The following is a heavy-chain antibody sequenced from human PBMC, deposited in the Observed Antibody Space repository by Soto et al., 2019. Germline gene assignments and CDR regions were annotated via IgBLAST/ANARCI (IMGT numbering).Heavy chain of an antibody. CDR3: ARDFFDSSDYTTNWFDP. J-gene: IGHJ5*02. CDR1: GGPISNSRFY. D-gene: IGHD3-22*01. V-gene: IGHV4-39*01. CDR2: IYHTGNA. Sequence: ASETLSLTCSVSGGPISNSRFYWAWIRQPPGEGLEWIGSIYHTGNAYYNPSLKSRVTISVDTSKNQFSLKLTSVTAADAALYYCARDFFDSSDYTTNWFDPWGQGTLITVS.